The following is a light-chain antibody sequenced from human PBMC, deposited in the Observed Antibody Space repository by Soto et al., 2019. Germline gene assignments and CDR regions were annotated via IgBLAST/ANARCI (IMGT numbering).Light chain of an antibody. J-gene: IGKJ1*01. CDR2: GAF. CDR3: LQDYSYPWT. CDR1: QDVRNY. V-gene: IGKV1-6*01. Sequence: AIQMTQSPSSLSASVGDRVTITCRASQDVRNYLGWYQQKPGKAPKFLIYGAFSLESGVPSRFSGSGSGTDSTLTINSLQPEDFATYFCLQDYSYPWTFGQGTKVEVK.